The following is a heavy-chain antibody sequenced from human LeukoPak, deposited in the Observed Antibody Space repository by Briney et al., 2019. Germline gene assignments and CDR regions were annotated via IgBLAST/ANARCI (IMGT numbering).Heavy chain of an antibody. CDR1: GFTFTSYS. D-gene: IGHD1-26*01. J-gene: IGHJ4*02. Sequence: GGSLRLSCAASGFTFTSYSINWVRQAPGKGLEWVSSISSSSTYIYYADSVKGRFTTSRDNSKNTLFLQMNSLRAEDTAIYYCAKYGPQDSGSSHFDYWGQGALVTVSS. CDR3: AKYGPQDSGSSHFDY. CDR2: ISSSSTYI. V-gene: IGHV3-21*04.